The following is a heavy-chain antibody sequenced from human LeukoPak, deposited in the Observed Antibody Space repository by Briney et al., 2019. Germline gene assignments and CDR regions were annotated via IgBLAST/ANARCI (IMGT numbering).Heavy chain of an antibody. V-gene: IGHV1-69*02. J-gene: IGHJ4*02. CDR2: IIPILGIA. Sequence: SVKVSCKASGYTFTGYYMHWVRQAPGQGLEWMGRIIPILGIANYAQKFQGRVTITADKSTSTAYMELSSLRSEDTAVYYCARWSGGGEPTTDYYFDYWGQGTLVTVSS. CDR1: GYTFTGYY. CDR3: ARWSGGGEPTTDYYFDY. D-gene: IGHD2-21*01.